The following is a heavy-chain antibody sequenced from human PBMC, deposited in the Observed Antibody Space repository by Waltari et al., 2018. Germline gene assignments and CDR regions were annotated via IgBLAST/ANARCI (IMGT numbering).Heavy chain of an antibody. J-gene: IGHJ4*02. Sequence: QVQLVQSGAEVKKPGASVKVSCKASGYTFTSYDINWVRQATGQGLEWMGWMNPNSGNTGYAQKFQGRVTITRNTSISTAYMELSSLRSEDTAVYYCARGFRLAAAVTLYYFDYWGQGTLVTVSS. V-gene: IGHV1-8*03. D-gene: IGHD6-13*01. CDR1: GYTFTSYD. CDR2: MNPNSGNT. CDR3: ARGFRLAAAVTLYYFDY.